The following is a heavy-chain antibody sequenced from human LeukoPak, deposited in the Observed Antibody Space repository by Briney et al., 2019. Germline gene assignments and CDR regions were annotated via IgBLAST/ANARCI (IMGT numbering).Heavy chain of an antibody. J-gene: IGHJ4*02. Sequence: PGGSLRLSCAASGVIFSTYAMIWVRQAPGKGLEWVSAISGGAGTTYYADSVKGRFTVSRDNSKNTMYLQMNSLRAEDTAVYYCAEVYNAFWSGSGYFDNWGQGTLVTVSS. V-gene: IGHV3-23*01. CDR2: ISGGAGTT. CDR1: GVIFSTYA. CDR3: AEVYNAFWSGSGYFDN. D-gene: IGHD3-3*01.